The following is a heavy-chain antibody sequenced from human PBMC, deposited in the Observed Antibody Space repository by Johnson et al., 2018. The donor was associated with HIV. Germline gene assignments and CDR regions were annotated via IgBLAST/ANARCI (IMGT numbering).Heavy chain of an antibody. CDR2: IYSGGST. V-gene: IGHV3-66*01. D-gene: IGHD2-21*01. J-gene: IGHJ3*01. CDR1: GFTVSSNY. Sequence: VQLVESGGGLVQPGGSLRLSCAASGFTVSSNYMSWVRQAPGKGLEWVSVIYSGGSTYYAAPVTGGFTISRDNSKNTLYLQMNSLRVEDTAVYYCAKVDCGGDTCAGYDPFDLWGQGTLVTVSS. CDR3: AKVDCGGDTCAGYDPFDL.